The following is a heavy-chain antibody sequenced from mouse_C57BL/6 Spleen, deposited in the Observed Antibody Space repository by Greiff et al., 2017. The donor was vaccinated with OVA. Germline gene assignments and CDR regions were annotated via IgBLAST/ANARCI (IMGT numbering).Heavy chain of an antibody. J-gene: IGHJ3*01. D-gene: IGHD1-1*01. CDR1: GYTFTSYW. CDR2: IYPGSGST. Sequence: QVQLQQPGAELVKPGASVKMSCKASGYTFTSYWITWVKQRPGQGLEWIGDIYPGSGSTNYNEKFKSKATLTVDTSSSTAYMQLSSLTSEDSAVYYCARNDYGSSYNFAYWGQGTLVTVSA. CDR3: ARNDYGSSYNFAY. V-gene: IGHV1-55*01.